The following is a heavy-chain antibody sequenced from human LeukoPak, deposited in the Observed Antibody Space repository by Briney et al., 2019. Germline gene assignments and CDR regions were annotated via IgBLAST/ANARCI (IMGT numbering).Heavy chain of an antibody. V-gene: IGHV1-69*05. CDR2: IIPIFGTA. J-gene: IGHJ6*03. CDR1: GSTFSSYA. Sequence: SVKVSCKASGSTFSSYAISWVRQAPGQGLEWMGGIIPIFGTANYAQKFQGRVTITTDESTSTAYMELSSLRSEDTAVYYCASSRLLSYYYYYMDVWGKGTTVTVSS. D-gene: IGHD2/OR15-2a*01. CDR3: ASSRLLSYYYYYMDV.